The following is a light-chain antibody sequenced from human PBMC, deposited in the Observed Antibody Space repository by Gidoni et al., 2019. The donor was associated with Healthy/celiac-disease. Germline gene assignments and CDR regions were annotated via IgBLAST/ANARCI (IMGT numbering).Light chain of an antibody. CDR2: AAS. J-gene: IGKJ3*01. V-gene: IGKV1-9*01. CDR3: QQLSSSPLT. Sequence: DIQLTQYPSVLSASVGDRVTITCRASQGISSYLAWYQQKPGKAPKLLIYAASTLQGGVPSRFSGSGSGTEFTLTISSLQPEDFATYSCQQLSSSPLTFGPGTKVDIK. CDR1: QGISSY.